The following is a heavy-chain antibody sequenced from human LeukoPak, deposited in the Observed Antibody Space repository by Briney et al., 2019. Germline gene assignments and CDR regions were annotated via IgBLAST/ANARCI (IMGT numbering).Heavy chain of an antibody. V-gene: IGHV3-7*05. D-gene: IGHD4-17*01. Sequence: PGRSLRLSCAASGFNFRDYGIHWVRQAPGKGLEWVANIKQDGSEKYYVDSVKGRFTISRDNSKNTLYLQMSSLRAEDTAVYFCARGGPSNGDYSSFDYWGQGTLVTVSS. J-gene: IGHJ4*02. CDR3: ARGGPSNGDYSSFDY. CDR2: IKQDGSEK. CDR1: GFNFRDYG.